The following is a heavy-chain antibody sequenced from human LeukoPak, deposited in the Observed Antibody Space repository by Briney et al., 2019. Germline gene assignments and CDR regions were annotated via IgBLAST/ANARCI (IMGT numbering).Heavy chain of an antibody. CDR1: GYTFTGYY. J-gene: IGHJ4*02. D-gene: IGHD3-9*01. Sequence: ASVKVSCTASGYTFTGYYMHWVRQAPGQGLEWMGWINPNSGGANYAQKFQGRVTMTRDTSISTAYMELSRLRSDDTAVYYCARPYYDILTGYHIDLDYWGQGTLVTVSS. V-gene: IGHV1-2*02. CDR2: INPNSGGA. CDR3: ARPYYDILTGYHIDLDY.